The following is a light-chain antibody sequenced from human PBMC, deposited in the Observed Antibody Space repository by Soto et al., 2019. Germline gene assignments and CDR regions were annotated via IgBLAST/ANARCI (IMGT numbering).Light chain of an antibody. Sequence: QSALTQPRSVSGSPGQSVTISCTGTSSDVGGYNYVSWYQQHPGKAPKVMIYDVSKWPSGVPDRFSGSKSGNTASLTISGLQSEDEADYYCCSYAGSNTLEVFGGGTKLTVL. CDR2: DVS. CDR3: CSYAGSNTLEV. V-gene: IGLV2-11*01. CDR1: SSDVGGYNY. J-gene: IGLJ2*01.